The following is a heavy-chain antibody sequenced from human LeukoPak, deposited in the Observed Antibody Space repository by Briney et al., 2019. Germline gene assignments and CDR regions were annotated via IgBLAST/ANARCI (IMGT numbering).Heavy chain of an antibody. CDR3: ARSTIFAVPAPFGY. D-gene: IGHD3-3*01. CDR2: IFYSGST. J-gene: IGHJ4*02. Sequence: KPSETLSLTCTVSGGSISSYYWSWIRQPPGKGLEWIGSIFYSGSTYYNPSLKSRVTISVDTSRNQFSLKLNSVTAADTAVYYCARSTIFAVPAPFGYWGQGILVTVSS. CDR1: GGSISSYY. V-gene: IGHV4-39*01.